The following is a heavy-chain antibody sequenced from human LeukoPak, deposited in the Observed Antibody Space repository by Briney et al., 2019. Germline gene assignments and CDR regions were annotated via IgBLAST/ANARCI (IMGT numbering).Heavy chain of an antibody. J-gene: IGHJ4*02. CDR3: ARGRGGTVVRGYLDY. D-gene: IGHD3-10*01. CDR2: INPSGGST. V-gene: IGHV1-46*01. Sequence: ASVKVSCKASGYTFTSYYMHWVRQAPGQGLEWMGIINPSGGSTSYAQKFQGRVTMTRDTSINTAYMELHSLTSEDTAVYYCARGRGGTVVRGYLDYWGQGTLVTVSS. CDR1: GYTFTSYY.